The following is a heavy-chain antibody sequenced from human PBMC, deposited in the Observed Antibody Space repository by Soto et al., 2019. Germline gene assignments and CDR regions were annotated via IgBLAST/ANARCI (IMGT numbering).Heavy chain of an antibody. J-gene: IGHJ4*02. Sequence: LRLSCAASGFTFSDYYMSWIRQAPGKGLEWVSYISSSSSYTNYADSVKGRFTISRDNAENSLYPQMNSLRAEDTALYYCAISQDRGGRTTFIYWGQGTQVTVSS. CDR2: ISSSSSYT. CDR3: AISQDRGGRTTFIY. D-gene: IGHD3-16*01. V-gene: IGHV3-11*03. CDR1: GFTFSDYY.